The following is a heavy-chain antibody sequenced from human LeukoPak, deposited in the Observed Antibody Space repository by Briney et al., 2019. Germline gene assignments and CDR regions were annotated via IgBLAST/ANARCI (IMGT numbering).Heavy chain of an antibody. CDR3: ARGKQQLAY. CDR1: GFTFSSYG. D-gene: IGHD6-13*01. J-gene: IGHJ4*02. Sequence: GRSLRLSCAASGFTFSSYGMHWVRQAPGKGLEWVAIIWYDGTNKYYAASVKGRFTISRDNSKNTLYLQMNSLRAEDTAVYYCARGKQQLAYWGQGTLVTVSS. V-gene: IGHV3-33*01. CDR2: IWYDGTNK.